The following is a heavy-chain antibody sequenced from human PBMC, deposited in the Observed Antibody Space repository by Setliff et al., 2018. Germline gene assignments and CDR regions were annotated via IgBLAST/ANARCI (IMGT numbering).Heavy chain of an antibody. J-gene: IGHJ4*02. D-gene: IGHD2-15*01. CDR1: DDSISSRRYY. Sequence: PSETLSLTCTVSDDSISSRRYYWGWFRQPAGKELEWIGYIHFSGTTNYNPSLKSRVTLSLDTSKNQFSLELSSVTAADTAMYYCARENGYCSGGACYFMFDYWGQGTLVTVSS. V-gene: IGHV4-61*10. CDR2: IHFSGTT. CDR3: ARENGYCSGGACYFMFDY.